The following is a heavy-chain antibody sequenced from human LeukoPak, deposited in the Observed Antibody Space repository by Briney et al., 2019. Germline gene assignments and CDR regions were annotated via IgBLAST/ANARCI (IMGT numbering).Heavy chain of an antibody. Sequence: ASVKVSCKASGYTFTSYAMNWVRQAPGQGLEWMGIINPSGGSTIYAQKFQGRVTMTRDMSTSTVYMELSSLRSEDTAVYYCARDGRARYGLVVFDYWGRGTMVTVSS. J-gene: IGHJ4*02. CDR3: ARDGRARYGLVVFDY. CDR2: INPSGGST. V-gene: IGHV1-46*01. D-gene: IGHD5-18*01. CDR1: GYTFTSYA.